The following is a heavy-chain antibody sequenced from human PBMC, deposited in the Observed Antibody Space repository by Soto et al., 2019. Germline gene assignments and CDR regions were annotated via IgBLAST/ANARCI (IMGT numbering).Heavy chain of an antibody. CDR3: XXXXXXXGPNWIDS. CDR2: LSGSGGTT. J-gene: IGHJ5*01. CDR1: GFTFSSYA. V-gene: IGHV3-23*01. Sequence: EVQLLESGGGLVQPGGSLRLSCAASGFTFSSYAMSWVRQTPGKGLEWVSTLSGSGGTTYYADSVKGQFTISRDNXXXXXXXXXXXXXXXXXXXXXCXXXXXXXGPNWIDSWGQGTLVTVSS.